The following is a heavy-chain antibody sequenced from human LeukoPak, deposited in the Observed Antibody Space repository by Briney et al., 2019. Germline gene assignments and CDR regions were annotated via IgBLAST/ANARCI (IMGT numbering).Heavy chain of an antibody. Sequence: PGGSLRLSCTASGFTFGDYAMSWFRQAPGKGLEWVGFVRSKAYGGTTEYAASVKGSFTITRDDSTSIAYLQMNSLKTEDTAVYYCTRDLGPAAIDYYYYYMDVWGKGTTVTVSS. D-gene: IGHD2-2*01. CDR2: VRSKAYGGTT. CDR3: TRDLGPAAIDYYYYYMDV. J-gene: IGHJ6*03. V-gene: IGHV3-49*03. CDR1: GFTFGDYA.